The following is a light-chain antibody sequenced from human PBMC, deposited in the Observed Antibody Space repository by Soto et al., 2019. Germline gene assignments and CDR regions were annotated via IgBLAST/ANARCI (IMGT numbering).Light chain of an antibody. V-gene: IGLV2-14*03. J-gene: IGLJ1*01. Sequence: QSALTQPASVSGSPGQSITISCTGASSDLGDYNYVSWYQQHPGKAPKLMIYDVSSRPSGVSDRFSGSKPGNTASLTISGLQAEDEADYYCTSYTTTGTYVFATGTKVT. CDR3: TSYTTTGTYV. CDR1: SSDLGDYNY. CDR2: DVS.